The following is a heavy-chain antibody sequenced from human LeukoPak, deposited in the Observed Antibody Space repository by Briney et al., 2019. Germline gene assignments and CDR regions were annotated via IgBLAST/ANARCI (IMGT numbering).Heavy chain of an antibody. Sequence: KPSETLSFTCTVAGYSISSGYYWGWIRQPPGKGLEWIVSSYHSGSTYYNPSLKSRVTISVDTSKNQFSLKLSSVTAADTAVYYCARDGTSIFGVVKSWFDPWGQGTLVTVSS. J-gene: IGHJ5*02. CDR1: GYSISSGYY. V-gene: IGHV4-38-2*02. CDR3: ARDGTSIFGVVKSWFDP. D-gene: IGHD3-3*01. CDR2: SYHSGST.